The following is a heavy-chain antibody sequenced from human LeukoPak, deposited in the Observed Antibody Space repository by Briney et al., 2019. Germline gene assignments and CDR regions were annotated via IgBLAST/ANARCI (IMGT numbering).Heavy chain of an antibody. V-gene: IGHV3-74*01. CDR1: GFTFSSYW. CDR3: ARVRVPAAIPPYFDY. J-gene: IGHJ4*02. Sequence: GGSLRLSCAASGFTFSSYWMHWVRQAPGKGLVWVSRINTDGSSTSYADSVKGRFTISRDNAKNTLYLQMNSLRAEDTAVYYCARVRVPAAIPPYFDYWGQGTLVTVSS. CDR2: INTDGSST. D-gene: IGHD2-2*02.